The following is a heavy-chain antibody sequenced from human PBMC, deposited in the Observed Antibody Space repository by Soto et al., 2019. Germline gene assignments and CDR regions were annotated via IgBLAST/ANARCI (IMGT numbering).Heavy chain of an antibody. V-gene: IGHV3-23*01. CDR1: GFSFSRNA. CDR3: AKLGYCTGGTCYLDYYYGVDV. CDR2: ISSGGET. J-gene: IGHJ6*02. Sequence: QLLESGGGLVQPGGSLRLSCEASGFSFSRNAMSWVRQAPGKGLEWVSSISSGGETFYADAVKGGFTITRDHSKNTPSLQMTSLGAEDTAVYYCAKLGYCTGGTCYLDYYYGVDVWGQGTTVTVS. D-gene: IGHD2-15*01.